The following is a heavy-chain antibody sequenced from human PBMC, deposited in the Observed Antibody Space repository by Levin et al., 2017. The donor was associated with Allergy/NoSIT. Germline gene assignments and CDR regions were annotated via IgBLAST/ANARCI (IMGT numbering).Heavy chain of an antibody. Sequence: VASVKVSCKASGFTFTSYNWHWVRQAPGQGLEWMGTINPRADSTSYAQKFQGRVVVTMDTSTSTVYMELSSLRSEDTAVYYCARVAAGPFWYFDLWGRGTLVTVSS. V-gene: IGHV1-46*01. J-gene: IGHJ2*01. CDR3: ARVAAGPFWYFDL. CDR1: GFTFTSYN. CDR2: INPRADST.